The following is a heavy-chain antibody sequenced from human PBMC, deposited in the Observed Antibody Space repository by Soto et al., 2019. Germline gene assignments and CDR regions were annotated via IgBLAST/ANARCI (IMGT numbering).Heavy chain of an antibody. V-gene: IGHV5-51*01. J-gene: IGHJ6*02. D-gene: IGHD6-19*01. CDR1: GYSFTSYW. CDR2: IYPGDSDT. Sequence: GESLKISCKGSGYSFTSYWIGWVRQMPGKGLEWMGIIYPGDSDTRYSPSFQGQVTISADKSISTAYLQWSSLKASDTAMYYCASSIAVAGDYYYGMDVWGQGTTVTVSS. CDR3: ASSIAVAGDYYYGMDV.